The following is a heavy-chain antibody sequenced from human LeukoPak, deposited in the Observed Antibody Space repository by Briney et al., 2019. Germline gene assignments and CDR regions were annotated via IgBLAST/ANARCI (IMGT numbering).Heavy chain of an antibody. Sequence: GGSLRLSCAASGFTFSSYSMNWVRQAPGKGLEWVSYISSSSSTIYYADSVKGRFTISRDNAKNSLYLQMNSLRAEDTALYYCAKDTRDCSGGSCYSPGAFDIWGQGTMVTVSS. D-gene: IGHD2-15*01. CDR1: GFTFSSYS. J-gene: IGHJ3*02. CDR2: ISSSSSTI. V-gene: IGHV3-48*04. CDR3: AKDTRDCSGGSCYSPGAFDI.